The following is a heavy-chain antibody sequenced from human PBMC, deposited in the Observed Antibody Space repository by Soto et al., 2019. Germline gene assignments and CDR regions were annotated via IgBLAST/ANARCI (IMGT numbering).Heavy chain of an antibody. Sequence: TLSLTCTVSGGSISSSSYYWGWIRQPPGKGLEWIGSIYYSGSTYYNPSLKSRVTISVDTSKNQFSLKLSSVTAADTAVYYCASPHHYSSGWYGWFDPWGQGTLVTVPS. CDR1: GGSISSSSYY. V-gene: IGHV4-39*01. J-gene: IGHJ5*02. CDR2: IYYSGST. D-gene: IGHD6-19*01. CDR3: ASPHHYSSGWYGWFDP.